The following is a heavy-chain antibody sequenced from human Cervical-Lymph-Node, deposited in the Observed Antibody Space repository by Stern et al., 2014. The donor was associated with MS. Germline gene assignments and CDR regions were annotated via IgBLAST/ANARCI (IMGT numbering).Heavy chain of an antibody. D-gene: IGHD4-23*01. CDR2: IKSKTDGGTT. Sequence: EVQLVESGGGLVKPGGPLRLSCAASGFTFSNAWMSWVRPAPGKGLEWVGRIKSKTDGGTTDYAAPVKGRFTISRDDSKNTLYLQMNSLKTEDTAVYYCTTDLQTVVTLLYYYGMDVWGQGTTVTVSS. V-gene: IGHV3-15*01. CDR1: GFTFSNAW. J-gene: IGHJ6*02. CDR3: TTDLQTVVTLLYYYGMDV.